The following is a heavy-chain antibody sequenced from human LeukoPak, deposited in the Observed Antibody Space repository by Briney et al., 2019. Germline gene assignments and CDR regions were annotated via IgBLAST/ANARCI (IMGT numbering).Heavy chain of an antibody. Sequence: GEFLRLSCAASGLIVSSNYMTWVRQAPGKGLEWVSVIYSGGSIYYADSVKGRFTISRDNSRNTLYLQMNSLRAEDTAVYYCARALNGFDIWGPGTLVTVSS. CDR1: GLIVSSNY. V-gene: IGHV3-53*01. CDR2: IYSGGSI. J-gene: IGHJ3*02. CDR3: ARALNGFDI.